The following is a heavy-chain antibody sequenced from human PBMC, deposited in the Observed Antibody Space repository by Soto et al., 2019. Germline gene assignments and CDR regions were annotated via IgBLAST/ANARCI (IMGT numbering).Heavy chain of an antibody. Sequence: KASETLSLTCTVSGGSISSADYYWSWVRQPPGKGLEWIGYIYYSGSTFFNPSLKSRVTISKDTSRNQFSLRLNSVTAADTAVYYCARAIVVTIGGMDVWGQGTTVTAP. CDR2: IYYSGST. J-gene: IGHJ6*02. D-gene: IGHD5-12*01. V-gene: IGHV4-30-4*01. CDR1: GGSISSADYY. CDR3: ARAIVVTIGGMDV.